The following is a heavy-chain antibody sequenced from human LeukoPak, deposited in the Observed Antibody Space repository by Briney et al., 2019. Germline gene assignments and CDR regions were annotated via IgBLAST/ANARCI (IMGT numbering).Heavy chain of an antibody. V-gene: IGHV3-23*01. Sequence: GGSLRLSCAASGFTFSSYAMSWVRQAPGKGREWVSAISGSGGSTYYADSVKGRFTISRDNSKNTLYLQINSLRAEDTAVYYCARNRPNYYGSDGRYYRRDGDYWGRGTLVSVSS. CDR1: GFTFSSYA. J-gene: IGHJ4*02. D-gene: IGHD3-10*01. CDR3: ARNRPNYYGSDGRYYRRDGDY. CDR2: ISGSGGST.